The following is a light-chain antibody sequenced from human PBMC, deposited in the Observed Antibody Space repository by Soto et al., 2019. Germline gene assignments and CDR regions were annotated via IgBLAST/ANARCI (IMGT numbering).Light chain of an antibody. CDR1: SSDVGSYNL. CDR3: CSYAGSRVV. CDR2: EGS. V-gene: IGLV2-23*01. J-gene: IGLJ2*01. Sequence: QSALTQPASVSGSPGQSITISCTGTSSDVGSYNLVSWYQQHPGKAPKLMIYEGSKRPSGVSNRFSGSKSGNTASLTISGLQAEDEADYYCCSYAGSRVVFGGGTQLIVL.